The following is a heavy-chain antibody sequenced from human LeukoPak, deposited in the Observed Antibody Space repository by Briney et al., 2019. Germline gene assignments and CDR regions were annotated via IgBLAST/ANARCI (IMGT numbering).Heavy chain of an antibody. CDR1: GFTFSNYA. CDR3: ARDVEVCRIGACYWTTFDC. Sequence: GGSLRLSCAASGFTFSNYAMTWVRQSPERGLEWVSTISRSGGNTYYADAVKGRFTVSRDTSSDTLFMQMNSLRAEDTAVYYCARDVEVCRIGACYWTTFDCWGQGTLVTVSS. CDR2: ISRSGGNT. D-gene: IGHD2-21*02. J-gene: IGHJ4*02. V-gene: IGHV3-23*01.